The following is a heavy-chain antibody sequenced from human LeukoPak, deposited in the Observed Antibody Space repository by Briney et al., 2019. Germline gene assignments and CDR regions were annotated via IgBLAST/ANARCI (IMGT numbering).Heavy chain of an antibody. Sequence: GGSLRLSCAASGFTFSSYAMHWVRQAPGKGLEWVAVISYDGSNKYYADSVKGRFTISRDNSKNTLYLQMNSLRAEDTAVYYCAREAPLGDYFDYWGQGTLVTVSS. CDR3: AREAPLGDYFDY. J-gene: IGHJ4*02. V-gene: IGHV3-30*01. CDR1: GFTFSSYA. CDR2: ISYDGSNK.